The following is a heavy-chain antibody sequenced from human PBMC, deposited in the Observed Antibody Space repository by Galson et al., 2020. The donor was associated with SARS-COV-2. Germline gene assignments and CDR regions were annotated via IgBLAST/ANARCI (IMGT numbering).Heavy chain of an antibody. Sequence: ASVKVSCKASGYTFIDYYIHWVRQAPRQGLEWMGIIDPSGGTTSSAQKFQDRVTWTRDTSTSTVYMVLRSLRSEDRAVYYCARGGQLDFYGMDVWGQGTTVTVS. D-gene: IGHD2-2*01. CDR3: ARGGQLDFYGMDV. CDR1: GYTFIDYY. V-gene: IGHV1-46*01. CDR2: IDPSGGTT. J-gene: IGHJ6*02.